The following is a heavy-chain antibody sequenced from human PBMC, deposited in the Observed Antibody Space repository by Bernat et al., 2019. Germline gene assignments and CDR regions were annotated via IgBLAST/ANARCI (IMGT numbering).Heavy chain of an antibody. CDR3: ARGTGYSSSWYGWFDP. D-gene: IGHD6-13*01. J-gene: IGHJ5*02. V-gene: IGHV3-53*01. CDR2: IYIGGST. Sequence: QLVESGGGLIQPGGSLRLSCAASGFTVSSNYMNWVRQAPGKGLEWVSVIYIGGSTYYADSVKDRFTISRDNSRNTVYLQMNSLRAEDTAVYYCARGTGYSSSWYGWFDPWGQGTLVTVSS. CDR1: GFTVSSNY.